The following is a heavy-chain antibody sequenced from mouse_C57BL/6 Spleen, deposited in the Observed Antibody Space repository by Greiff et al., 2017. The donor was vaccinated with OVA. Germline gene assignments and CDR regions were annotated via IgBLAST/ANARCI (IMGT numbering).Heavy chain of an antibody. CDR2: INPYNGGT. CDR1: GYTFTDYY. V-gene: IGHV1-19*01. Sequence: EVHLVESGPVLVKPGASVKMSCKASGYTFTDYYMNWVKQSHGKSLEWIGVINPYNGGTSYNQKFKGKATLTVDKSSSTAYMELNSLTSEDSAVYYCARGYYGSSPYYFDYWGQGTTLTVSS. J-gene: IGHJ2*01. CDR3: ARGYYGSSPYYFDY. D-gene: IGHD1-1*01.